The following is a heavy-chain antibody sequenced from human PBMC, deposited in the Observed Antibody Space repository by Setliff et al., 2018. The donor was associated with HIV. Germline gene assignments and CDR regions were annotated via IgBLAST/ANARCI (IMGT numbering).Heavy chain of an antibody. D-gene: IGHD3-3*01. V-gene: IGHV4-61*01. CDR3: ARGLMSYNFWGGRNDYHYMDV. Sequence: SETLSLTCTVSGGSVSTGNYYWNWIRLPPGKGLEWIGYIFYSGSTNYNPSLKSRVTISVDTSKNQFSLRLNSVTAADTAVYYCARGLMSYNFWGGRNDYHYMDVWGKGTTVTVSS. CDR2: IFYSGST. CDR1: GGSVSTGNYY. J-gene: IGHJ6*03.